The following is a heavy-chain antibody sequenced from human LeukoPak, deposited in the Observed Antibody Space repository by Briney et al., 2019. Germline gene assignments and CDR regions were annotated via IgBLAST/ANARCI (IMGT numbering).Heavy chain of an antibody. D-gene: IGHD6-13*01. CDR1: GFTFSSFW. Sequence: GGSLRLSCAASGFTFSSFWMHWVRQDPGKGLVWVSRISPDGMTTVHADSVKGRFTVSRDNAKNTLYLQMNSLRAEDTAVYYCARTRTLPVAGGFDAWGQGTLVSVSS. V-gene: IGHV3-74*01. CDR2: ISPDGMTT. CDR3: ARTRTLPVAGGFDA. J-gene: IGHJ5*02.